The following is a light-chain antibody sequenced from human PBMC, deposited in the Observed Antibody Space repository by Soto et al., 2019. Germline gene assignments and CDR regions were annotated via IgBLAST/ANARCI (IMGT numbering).Light chain of an antibody. V-gene: IGKV1-5*03. J-gene: IGKJ1*01. CDR3: QQYNSYSWT. CDR1: QSISSF. CDR2: KAS. Sequence: DIQMTQSPSSLSASVGDRGTITCRASQSISSFLNWYQQKPGKAPKLLIYKASSLESGVPSRFSGSGSGTEFTLTISSLQPDDFATYYCQQYNSYSWTFGQGTKVDIK.